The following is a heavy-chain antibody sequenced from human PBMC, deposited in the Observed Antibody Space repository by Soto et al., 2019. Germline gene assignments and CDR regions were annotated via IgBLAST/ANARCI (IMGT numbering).Heavy chain of an antibody. V-gene: IGHV3-30-3*02. Sequence: QLVESGGRGVQPGRSLRLYCAASEFTFTSYAMHWVRQAPGRGLEWVALISFDGTSEYYADSVKGRFIISRDNSKSMVYLQMNSLRPDDTAIYYCARPIPRWSYHYGMDVWGQGTTVTVSS. D-gene: IGHD2-15*01. CDR1: EFTFTSYA. CDR3: ARPIPRWSYHYGMDV. CDR2: ISFDGTSE. J-gene: IGHJ6*02.